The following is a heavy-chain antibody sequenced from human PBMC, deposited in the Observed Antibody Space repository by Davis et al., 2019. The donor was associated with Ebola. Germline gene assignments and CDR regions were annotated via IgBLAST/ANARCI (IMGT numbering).Heavy chain of an antibody. CDR3: AREGTAFGY. V-gene: IGHV3-7*01. D-gene: IGHD1/OR15-1a*01. Sequence: GGSLRLSCAASGFTFSSYWMSWVRQAPGKGLEWVANMNQDGSLKYYVDSVKGRFTISRDNAKNSLYLQMNTLRDEDTAVYYCAREGTAFGYWGQGTLVTVSS. J-gene: IGHJ4*02. CDR1: GFTFSSYW. CDR2: MNQDGSLK.